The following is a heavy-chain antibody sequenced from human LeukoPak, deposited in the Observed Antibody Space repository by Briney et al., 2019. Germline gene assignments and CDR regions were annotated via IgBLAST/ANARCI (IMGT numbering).Heavy chain of an antibody. CDR2: INQDGSET. CDR3: ARLTTMTTTGGPFDY. D-gene: IGHD4-17*01. Sequence: GGSLRLSCATSGFTFSSYWMTWVRQAPGKGLEWVANINQDGSETYYVDSVKGRFTISRDNAKNSLYLQMNSLRAEDTAVYYCARLTTMTTTGGPFDYWGQGTLVTVSS. CDR1: GFTFSSYW. V-gene: IGHV3-7*01. J-gene: IGHJ4*02.